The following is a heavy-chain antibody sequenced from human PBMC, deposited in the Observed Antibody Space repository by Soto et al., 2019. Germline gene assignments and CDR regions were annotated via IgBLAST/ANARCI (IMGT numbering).Heavy chain of an antibody. Sequence: GGSLRLSCAASGFTFSSYGMHWVRQAPGKGLEWVAFIWCDGSNKYYADSVKGRFTISRDNSKNTLYLQMNSLRAEDTAVYYCATEVHEGDFDNWGQGTMVTVSS. D-gene: IGHD1-26*01. J-gene: IGHJ3*02. V-gene: IGHV3-30*02. CDR2: IWCDGSNK. CDR3: ATEVHEGDFDN. CDR1: GFTFSSYG.